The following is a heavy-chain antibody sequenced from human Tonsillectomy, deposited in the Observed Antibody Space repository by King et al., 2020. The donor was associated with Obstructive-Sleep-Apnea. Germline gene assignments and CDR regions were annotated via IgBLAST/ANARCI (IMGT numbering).Heavy chain of an antibody. J-gene: IGHJ3*02. CDR2: IFYSGST. CDR1: GGSISVSY. CDR3: ARHLYSSGYSGAFDI. V-gene: IGHV4-59*08. Sequence: VQLQESGPGLVKPSETLSLTCTVSGGSISVSYWSWIRQPPGKGLGWGGDIFYSGSTSYNPSLKMRGTISADTSKHQFSLNLSSVTAADTAVYYCARHLYSSGYSGAFDIWGQGTMVTVSS. D-gene: IGHD3-22*01.